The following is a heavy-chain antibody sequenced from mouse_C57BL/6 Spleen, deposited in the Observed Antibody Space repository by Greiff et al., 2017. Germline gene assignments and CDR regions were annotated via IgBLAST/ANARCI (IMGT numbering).Heavy chain of an antibody. CDR1: GYTFTSYY. CDR3: ARGFTTVGATGGAMDY. Sequence: VQLLQSGAELVKPGASVKISCTASGYTFTSYYIHWVKQRPGQGLEWFGWICPGSGNTKYHENFKGKATLTADTSSSTAYMQLSSLTSEDSAVYYCARGFTTVGATGGAMDYWGQGTSVTVSS. J-gene: IGHJ4*01. V-gene: IGHV1-66*01. CDR2: ICPGSGNT. D-gene: IGHD1-1*01.